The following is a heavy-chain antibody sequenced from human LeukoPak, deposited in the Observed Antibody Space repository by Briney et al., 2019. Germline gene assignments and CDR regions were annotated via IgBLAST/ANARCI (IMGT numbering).Heavy chain of an antibody. CDR2: IRSDGINK. CDR3: ARVHYYDTYFDY. CDR1: GFTFSNYG. Sequence: PGGSLRLSCAASGFTFSNYGMHWVRQAPGKGLEWVAFIRSDGINKYHADSVKGRFTISRDNSKNTLYLQMNSLRAEDTAVYYCARVHYYDTYFDYWGQGTLVTVSS. D-gene: IGHD3-22*01. V-gene: IGHV3-30*02. J-gene: IGHJ4*02.